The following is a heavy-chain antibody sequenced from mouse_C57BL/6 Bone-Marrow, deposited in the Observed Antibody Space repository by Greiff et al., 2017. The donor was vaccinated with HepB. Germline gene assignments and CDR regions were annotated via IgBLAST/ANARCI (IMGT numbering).Heavy chain of an antibody. CDR3: ARRRLGGFAMDY. V-gene: IGHV1-76*01. CDR1: GYTFTDYY. Sequence: QVQLKESGAELVRPGASVKLSCKASGYTFTDYYINWVKQRPGQGLEWIARIYPGSGNTYYNEKFKGKATLTAEKSSSTAYMQLSSLTSEDSAVYFCARRRLGGFAMDYWGQGTSVTVSS. D-gene: IGHD3-1*01. CDR2: IYPGSGNT. J-gene: IGHJ4*01.